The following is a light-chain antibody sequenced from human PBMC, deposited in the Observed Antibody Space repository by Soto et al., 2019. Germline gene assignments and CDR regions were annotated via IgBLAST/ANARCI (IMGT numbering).Light chain of an antibody. CDR1: QSVSSN. CDR3: QQYNSWPQVYT. J-gene: IGKJ2*01. Sequence: EIVMTQSPATLSVSPGERATLSCRASQSVSSNYLAWYQQKPGQAPRLLIYGASTRATGVPARFSGSGSGTEFTLTITSLQSEDFAVYYCQQYNSWPQVYTFGQGTKLEI. V-gene: IGKV3-15*01. CDR2: GAS.